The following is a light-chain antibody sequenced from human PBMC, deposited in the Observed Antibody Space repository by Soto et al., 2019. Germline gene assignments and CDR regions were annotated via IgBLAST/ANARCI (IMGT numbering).Light chain of an antibody. CDR1: QSVSSN. CDR2: GAS. V-gene: IGKV3-15*01. CDR3: QQASDIQRT. J-gene: IGKJ1*01. Sequence: EIVMTQSPATLSVSPWERAAVSCRAIQSVSSNLAWYQQKPGQGPRLLIYGASIRATGIPARFSGSGSGTEFTPTNSSLQPEDFATYYRQQASDIQRTFGQGNKVDIK.